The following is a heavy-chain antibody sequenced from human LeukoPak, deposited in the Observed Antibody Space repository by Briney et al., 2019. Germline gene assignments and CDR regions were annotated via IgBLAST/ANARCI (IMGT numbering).Heavy chain of an antibody. CDR2: IYYSGST. CDR3: ARGKYSPHGFDI. Sequence: PSETLSLTCTVSGGSISSSSYYWGWIRQPPGKGLEWIGSIYYSGSTYYNPSLKSRVTTSVDTSKNQFSLKLSSVTAADTAVYYCARGKYSPHGFDIWGQGTMVTVSS. CDR1: GGSISSSSYY. V-gene: IGHV4-39*07. D-gene: IGHD2-15*01. J-gene: IGHJ3*02.